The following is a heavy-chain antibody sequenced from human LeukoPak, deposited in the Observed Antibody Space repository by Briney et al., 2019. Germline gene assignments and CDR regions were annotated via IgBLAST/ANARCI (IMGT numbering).Heavy chain of an antibody. Sequence: SETLSLTCTVSGGSISSHYWSWIRQPPGKGLEWIGYMYDSWSTKDNPSLKSRVALSADTSKNQFSLRLSSVTAADTAVYYCATIKRGNIYGYFDFWGQGTLVTVSS. V-gene: IGHV4-59*11. CDR2: MYDSWST. CDR1: GGSISSHY. J-gene: IGHJ4*02. CDR3: ATIKRGNIYGYFDF. D-gene: IGHD5-18*01.